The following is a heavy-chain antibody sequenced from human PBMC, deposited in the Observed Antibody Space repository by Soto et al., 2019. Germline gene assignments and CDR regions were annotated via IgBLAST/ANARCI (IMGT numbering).Heavy chain of an antibody. CDR3: ARRRIAVAGTDLDY. V-gene: IGHV4-39*01. D-gene: IGHD6-19*01. J-gene: IGHJ4*02. CDR1: GGSISSSSYY. CDR2: IYYSGST. Sequence: SETLSLTCTVSGGSISSSSYYWGRIRQPPGKGLEWIGSIYYSGSTYYNPSLKSRVTISVDTSKNQFSLKLSSVTAADTAVYYCARRRIAVAGTDLDYWGQGTLVTVSS.